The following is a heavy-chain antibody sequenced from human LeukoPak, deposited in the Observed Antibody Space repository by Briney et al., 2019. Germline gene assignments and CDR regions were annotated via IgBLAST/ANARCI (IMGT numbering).Heavy chain of an antibody. V-gene: IGHV1-24*01. Sequence: GASVKVSCKVSGYTLTELSMHWVRQAPGKGLEWMGGFDPEDGETIYAQKFQGRVTMTEDTSTDTAYMELSSLRSEDTAVYYCATGIRTYYYDSSGYQAGDYWGQGTLVTVSS. D-gene: IGHD3-22*01. CDR1: GYTLTELS. J-gene: IGHJ4*02. CDR2: FDPEDGET. CDR3: ATGIRTYYYDSSGYQAGDY.